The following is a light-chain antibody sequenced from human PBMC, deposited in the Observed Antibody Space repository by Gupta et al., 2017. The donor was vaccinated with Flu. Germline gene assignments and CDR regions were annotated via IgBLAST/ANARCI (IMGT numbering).Light chain of an antibody. Sequence: QSALTQPASVSGSPGQSITISCIGTSSDVGAYKYVSWYQQHPGKAPKLIIYEVNNRPSGISNRFSGSKSGNTASLTISGLQAEDEADYYCSSYTTISTWVFGGGTKVTVL. CDR3: SSYTTISTWV. J-gene: IGLJ3*02. CDR2: EVN. CDR1: SSDVGAYKY. V-gene: IGLV2-14*01.